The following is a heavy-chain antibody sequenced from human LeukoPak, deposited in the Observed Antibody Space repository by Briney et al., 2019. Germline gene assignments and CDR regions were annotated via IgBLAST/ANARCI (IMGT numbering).Heavy chain of an antibody. Sequence: GGSLRLSCAASGFTVSTNYMSWVRQAPGKGLEWVSVIYSDGSTYYADSVKGRSTISRDNSINTLYLKMNSLRAEDTAVYYCARGGPWGPFYYDSSGYKGALDIWGQGTMVTVSS. J-gene: IGHJ3*02. V-gene: IGHV3-53*01. D-gene: IGHD3-22*01. CDR2: IYSDGST. CDR1: GFTVSTNY. CDR3: ARGGPWGPFYYDSSGYKGALDI.